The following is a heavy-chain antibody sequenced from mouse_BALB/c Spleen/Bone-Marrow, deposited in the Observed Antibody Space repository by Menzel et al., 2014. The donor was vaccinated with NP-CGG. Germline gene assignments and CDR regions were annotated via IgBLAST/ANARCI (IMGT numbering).Heavy chain of an antibody. Sequence: EVQLQRSGGGLVQPGGSRKLSCAASGFTFSSFGMHWVRQAPEKGLEWVAYISNGSSTIYYADTVKGRFTISRDNPKNTLFLQMTSLRSEDTAMYYCARKGAMITHYYAMDYWGQGTSVTVSS. CDR3: ARKGAMITHYYAMDY. V-gene: IGHV5-17*02. CDR2: ISNGSSTI. J-gene: IGHJ4*01. D-gene: IGHD2-4*01. CDR1: GFTFSSFG.